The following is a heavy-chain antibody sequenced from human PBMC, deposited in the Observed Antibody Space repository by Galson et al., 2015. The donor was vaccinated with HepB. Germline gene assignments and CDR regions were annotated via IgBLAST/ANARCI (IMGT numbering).Heavy chain of an antibody. J-gene: IGHJ6*02. V-gene: IGHV1-3*01. CDR1: GYTFTNYA. Sequence: SVKVSCKASGYTFTNYAMHWVRQAPGQRLEWMGWINAGNGNTKYSQKFQGRVTITRDTSASTAYMELSSLTTDDTAVYFCTTAPYSTMIRGMITHHYYYGVDVWGQGTTVTVSS. D-gene: IGHD3-16*01. CDR3: TTAPYSTMIRGMITHHYYYGVDV. CDR2: INAGNGNT.